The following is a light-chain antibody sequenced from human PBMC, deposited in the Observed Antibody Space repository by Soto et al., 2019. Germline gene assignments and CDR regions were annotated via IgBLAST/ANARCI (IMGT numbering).Light chain of an antibody. CDR3: HQDGNSPKT. Sequence: EIVLTQSPGTLSLSPGERATLSCRASQSVSSSYLAWYQHKPGQAPRLLIYGVSSRATGIPDRFSGSGSGTHFTLTISRLEAEDFAGYYCHQDGNSPKTFGQGAKVEIK. CDR2: GVS. V-gene: IGKV3-20*01. J-gene: IGKJ1*01. CDR1: QSVSSSY.